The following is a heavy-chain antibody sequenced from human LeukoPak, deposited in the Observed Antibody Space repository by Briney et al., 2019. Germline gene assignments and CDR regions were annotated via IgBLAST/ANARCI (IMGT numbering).Heavy chain of an antibody. CDR2: IHYDGTNQ. Sequence: GGSLRLSCAASGFTFSSYGMHWVRQAPGKGLEWVAFIHYDGTNQYYADSVKGRFTISRDNFKNTLYLQMNSLRVEDTALYYCVNSGFDPWGQGTLVTVSS. CDR3: VNSGFDP. V-gene: IGHV3-30*02. D-gene: IGHD3-10*01. J-gene: IGHJ5*02. CDR1: GFTFSSYG.